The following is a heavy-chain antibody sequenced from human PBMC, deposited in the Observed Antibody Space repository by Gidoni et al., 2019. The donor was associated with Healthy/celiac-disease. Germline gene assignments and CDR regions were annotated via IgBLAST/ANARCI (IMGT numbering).Heavy chain of an antibody. CDR2: IKQDGSEK. J-gene: IGHJ1*01. CDR1: GFTFSSYW. V-gene: IGHV3-7*01. Sequence: EVQLVESGGGLVQPGGSLRLSCAASGFTFSSYWMSWVRQAPGKGLEWVANIKQDGSEKYYVDSVKGRFTISRDNAKNSLYLQMNSLRAEDTAVYYCARDPSPHGDYTQHFQHWGQGTLVTVSS. D-gene: IGHD4-17*01. CDR3: ARDPSPHGDYTQHFQH.